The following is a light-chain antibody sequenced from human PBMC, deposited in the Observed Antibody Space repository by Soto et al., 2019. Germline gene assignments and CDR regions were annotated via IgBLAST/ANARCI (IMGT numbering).Light chain of an antibody. V-gene: IGKV3-11*01. J-gene: IGKJ5*01. Sequence: EIVLTQSPATLSLSPGERATLSCRASQSVRNYLAWYQQKPGQAPRLLIYDVASRATGIPARFSGSGSGTDFTLTISSLEPEDFAVYYCQQRSNWPLFTFGQGTRPEIK. CDR3: QQRSNWPLFT. CDR1: QSVRNY. CDR2: DVA.